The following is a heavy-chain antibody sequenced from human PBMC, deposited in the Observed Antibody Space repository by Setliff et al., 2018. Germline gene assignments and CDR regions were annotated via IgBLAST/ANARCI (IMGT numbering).Heavy chain of an antibody. V-gene: IGHV4-61*09. J-gene: IGHJ4*02. CDR3: ARGRNIAARLLDS. D-gene: IGHD6-6*01. CDR2: IYTSWST. CDR1: GDSISSRTHY. Sequence: SETLSLTCTVSGDSISSRTHYWSWIRQPAGEGLEWIGQIYTSWSTNYNPSLQSRVTISLDTSKSQFFLKLISMIAADTAVYYCARGRNIAARLLDSWGQGTLVTVSS.